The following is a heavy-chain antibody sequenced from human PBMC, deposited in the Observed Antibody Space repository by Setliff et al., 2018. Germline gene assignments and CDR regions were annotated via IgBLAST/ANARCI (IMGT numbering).Heavy chain of an antibody. D-gene: IGHD2-2*02. V-gene: IGHV3-23*01. J-gene: IGHJ4*02. CDR1: GFTFNNYA. CDR3: AKGGSTSCYTEIDY. CDR2: ISDSGGST. Sequence: GGSLRLSCAASGFTFNNYAMTWVRQAPGKGLEWVSSISDSGGSTYYADSVKGRFTISRDNSKSTLYLQMPSLRAEDTAVYYCAKGGSTSCYTEIDYWGQGTLVTVSS.